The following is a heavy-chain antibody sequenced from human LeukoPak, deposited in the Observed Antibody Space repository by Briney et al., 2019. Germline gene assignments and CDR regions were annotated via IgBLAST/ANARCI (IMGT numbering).Heavy chain of an antibody. Sequence: GGSLRLSCAASGFTFSNYAMNWVRQAPGKGLEWVSAISGSSGRTYYADSVKGRFTISRDNSKNTLYLQMNSLRAEDTAVYYCARDKDYYDSSGYYYGTEDWGQGTLVTVSS. CDR3: ARDKDYYDSSGYYYGTED. CDR1: GFTFSNYA. V-gene: IGHV3-23*01. CDR2: ISGSSGRT. J-gene: IGHJ4*02. D-gene: IGHD3-22*01.